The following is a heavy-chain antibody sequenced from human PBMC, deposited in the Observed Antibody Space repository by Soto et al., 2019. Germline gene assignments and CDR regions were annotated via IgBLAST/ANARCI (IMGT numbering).Heavy chain of an antibody. CDR2: IYYSGST. D-gene: IGHD3-10*01. Sequence: QVQLQESGPGLVKPSQTLSLTCTVSGGSISSGDYYWSWIRQPPGKGLEWIAYIYYSGSTYYNPSLKSRVTISVDTSKNQFSLKLSAVTAAETAVYYCARDYYGSGSYSSYWGQGTLVTVSS. CDR3: ARDYYGSGSYSSY. CDR1: GGSISSGDYY. V-gene: IGHV4-30-4*01. J-gene: IGHJ4*02.